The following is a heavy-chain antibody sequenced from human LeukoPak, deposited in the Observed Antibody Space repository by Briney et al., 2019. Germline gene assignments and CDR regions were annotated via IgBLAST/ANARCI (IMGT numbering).Heavy chain of an antibody. J-gene: IGHJ6*02. V-gene: IGHV4-39*01. CDR2: KYYSGDS. CDR1: GGSISSSTYY. CDR3: ARLYYYYGLDV. Sequence: SETLSLTCTVSGGSISSSTYYWGWIRQPPGKGLELIGSKYYSGDSYYNPSLKSRVSISVDTSKNQFSLKLSSVTAADAAVYYCARLYYYYGLDVWGQGTTVTVSS.